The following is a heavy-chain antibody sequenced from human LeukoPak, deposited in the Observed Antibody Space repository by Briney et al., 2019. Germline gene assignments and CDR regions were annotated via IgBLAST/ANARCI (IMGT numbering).Heavy chain of an antibody. CDR1: GFTFSSYA. CDR2: ISYDGSNK. V-gene: IGHV3-30*04. CDR3: ARTVSEDYFDY. D-gene: IGHD3-3*02. J-gene: IGHJ4*02. Sequence: GRSLRLSCAASGFTFSSYAMHWVRQAPGKGLEWVAVISYDGSNKYYADSVKGRFTISRDNSKNTLYLQMNSLRAEDTAVYYCARTVSEDYFDYWGQGTLVTVSS.